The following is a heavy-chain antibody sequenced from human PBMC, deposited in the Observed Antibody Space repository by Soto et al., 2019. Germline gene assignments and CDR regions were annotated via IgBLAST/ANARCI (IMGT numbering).Heavy chain of an antibody. V-gene: IGHV1-69*02. J-gene: IGHJ4*02. CDR2: IIPILGIA. CDR3: ARTYYVDIVATTAQYYFDY. D-gene: IGHD5-12*01. CDR1: GGTISSYP. Sequence: SVKVSCKASGGTISSYPISWVRQAPGQGLEWMGRIIPILGIANYAQKFQGRVTITADKSTSTAYMELSSLRSEDTAVYYCARTYYVDIVATTAQYYFDYWGQGTLVTVSS.